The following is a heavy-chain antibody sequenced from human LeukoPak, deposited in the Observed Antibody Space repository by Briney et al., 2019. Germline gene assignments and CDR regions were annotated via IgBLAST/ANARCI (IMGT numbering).Heavy chain of an antibody. CDR2: IYYSGST. D-gene: IGHD6-6*01. Sequence: SETLSLTCTVSGGSISSYYWSWIRQPPEKGLEWIGYIYYSGSTNYNPSLKSRVTISVDTSKNQFSLKLSSVTAADTAVYYCARLVAARPTNWFDPWGQGTLVTVSS. V-gene: IGHV4-59*01. CDR3: ARLVAARPTNWFDP. J-gene: IGHJ5*02. CDR1: GGSISSYY.